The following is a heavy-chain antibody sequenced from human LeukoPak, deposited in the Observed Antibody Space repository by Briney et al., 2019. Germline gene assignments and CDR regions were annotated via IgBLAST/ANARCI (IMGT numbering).Heavy chain of an antibody. Sequence: PSETLSLTCTVSGGSISSHYWSWIRQPPGKGLEWIGYIYYSGSTNYNPSSKSRVTISVDTSKSQFSLKLSSVTAADTAVYYCARERIVVVPAAKGYYYYYMDVWGKGTTVTVSS. CDR1: GGSISSHY. J-gene: IGHJ6*03. D-gene: IGHD2-2*01. CDR2: IYYSGST. CDR3: ARERIVVVPAAKGYYYYYMDV. V-gene: IGHV4-59*11.